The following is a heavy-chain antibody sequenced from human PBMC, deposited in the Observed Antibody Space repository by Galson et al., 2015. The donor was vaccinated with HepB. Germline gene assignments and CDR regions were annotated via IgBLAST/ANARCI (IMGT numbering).Heavy chain of an antibody. V-gene: IGHV7-4-1*02. D-gene: IGHD3-3*01. Sequence: SVKVSCKASGYTFTDYVVNWVRQAPGQGLEWMGWMNTNTGKPTYAPGFEGRFVFSLDTSVTTAYLQISRLETDDTAVYYCARSPLRFLDWLPYYDYYYMDVWGEGTTVTVSS. CDR1: GYTFTDYV. CDR3: ARSPLRFLDWLPYYDYYYMDV. J-gene: IGHJ6*03. CDR2: MNTNTGKP.